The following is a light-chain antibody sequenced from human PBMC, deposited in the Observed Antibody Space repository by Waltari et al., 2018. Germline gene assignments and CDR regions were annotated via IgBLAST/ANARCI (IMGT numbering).Light chain of an antibody. CDR1: QSISNW. Sequence: EIQMTQSPSTLSAYVGDRVTIACRASQSISNWLAWYQQKPGKAPTLLIYKASTLESGVPSRFSGSGSGTEFTLTISSLQPDDFATYYCQQYNSYSLLTFGGGTKVEIK. V-gene: IGKV1-5*03. CDR3: QQYNSYSLLT. CDR2: KAS. J-gene: IGKJ4*01.